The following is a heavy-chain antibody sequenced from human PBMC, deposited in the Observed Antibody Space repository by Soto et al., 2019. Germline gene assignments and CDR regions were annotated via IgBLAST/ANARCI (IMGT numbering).Heavy chain of an antibody. Sequence: EVQLVESGGGLVQPGGSLRLSCAASGFTFSSYSMNWVRQAPGKGLEWVSCIGTSSSTIYYADSVKGRFTISRDNAKNSLYLQMNRLRDEGTAVYYCARVSRWDDTNFAWGQGTLVTVSS. J-gene: IGHJ5*02. CDR1: GFTFSSYS. D-gene: IGHD1-26*01. V-gene: IGHV3-48*02. CDR3: ARVSRWDDTNFA. CDR2: IGTSSSTI.